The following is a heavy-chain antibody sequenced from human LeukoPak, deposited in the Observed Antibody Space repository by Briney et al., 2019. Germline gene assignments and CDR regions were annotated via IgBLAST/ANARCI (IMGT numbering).Heavy chain of an antibody. CDR1: GYSISSGYY. CDR3: ARDSLEYYDSSGYYEGAANAFDI. D-gene: IGHD3-22*01. Sequence: SETLSLTCTVSGYSISSGYYLGSIRQPPGKGLEWIGSIYHSGSTYYNPSLKSRVTISVDTSKNQFSLKLSSVTAADTAVYYCARDSLEYYDSSGYYEGAANAFDIWGQGTMVTVSS. CDR2: IYHSGST. V-gene: IGHV4-38-2*02. J-gene: IGHJ3*02.